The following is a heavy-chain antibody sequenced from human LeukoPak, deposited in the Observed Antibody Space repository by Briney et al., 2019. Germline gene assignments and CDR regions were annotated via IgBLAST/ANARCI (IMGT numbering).Heavy chain of an antibody. V-gene: IGHV3-11*01. Sequence: GGSLRLSCAASGFTFSDYYMSWIRQAPGKGLEWVSYISSSGSTIYYADSVKGRFTISRDNAKNSLYLQMNSLRAEDTALYYCAKDMVGVTQTFYYFDYWGQGTLVTVSS. CDR2: ISSSGSTI. CDR1: GFTFSDYY. J-gene: IGHJ4*02. D-gene: IGHD4/OR15-4a*01. CDR3: AKDMVGVTQTFYYFDY.